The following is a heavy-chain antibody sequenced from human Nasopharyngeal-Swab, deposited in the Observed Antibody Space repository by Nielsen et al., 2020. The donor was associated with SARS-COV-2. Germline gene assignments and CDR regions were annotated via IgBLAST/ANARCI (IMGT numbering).Heavy chain of an antibody. CDR3: AKDITAAGTRFFDY. J-gene: IGHJ4*02. CDR2: ISGSGGST. Sequence: WIRQPAVLGLEWFSAISGSGGSTYYADSVKGRFTISRDNSKNTLYLQMNSLRAEDTAVYYCAKDITAAGTRFFDYWGQGTLVTVSS. D-gene: IGHD6-13*01. V-gene: IGHV3-23*01.